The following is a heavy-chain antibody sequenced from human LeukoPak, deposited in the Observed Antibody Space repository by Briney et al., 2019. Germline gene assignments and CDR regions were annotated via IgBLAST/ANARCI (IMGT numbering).Heavy chain of an antibody. CDR3: ARQVGPDY. CDR1: GFTFNNYG. CDR2: ISGSGDNT. J-gene: IGHJ4*02. Sequence: GGSLRLSCASSGFTFNNYGMSWVRLAPGKGLEWVSGISGSGDNTYYADSVKGRFTISRDSSRDTLYLQMNSLRAEDTAVYYCARQVGPDYWGQGTRVTVSS. V-gene: IGHV3-23*01.